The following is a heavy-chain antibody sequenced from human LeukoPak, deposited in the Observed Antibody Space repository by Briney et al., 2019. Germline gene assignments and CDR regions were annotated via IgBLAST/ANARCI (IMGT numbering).Heavy chain of an antibody. V-gene: IGHV3-74*01. CDR3: VVVVEPPDSDGFDV. CDR1: GFTFGNYW. CDR2: INADGSTA. D-gene: IGHD1-14*01. Sequence: PGGSLTLSCAASGFTFGNYWVHWVRQPPGKGLVWVSLINADGSTATYADSVKRRFTISRDNARNTLSLQMNSLTIEDTAVYYCVVVVEPPDSDGFDVWGQGTMITVSS. J-gene: IGHJ3*01.